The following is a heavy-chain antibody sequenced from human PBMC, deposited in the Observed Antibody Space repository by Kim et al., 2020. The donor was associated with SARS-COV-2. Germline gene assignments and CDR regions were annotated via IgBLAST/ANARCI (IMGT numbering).Heavy chain of an antibody. CDR2: ISGDGGST. CDR1: GFTFDDYA. J-gene: IGHJ6*02. CDR3: AKDITGEQWLVRYYYYYYGMDV. Sequence: GGALRLSCAASGFTFDDYAMHWVRQAPGKGLEWVSLISGDGGSTYYADSVKGRFTISRDNSKNSLYLQMNSLRTEDTALYYCAKDITGEQWLVRYYYYYYGMDVWGQGTTVTVSS. V-gene: IGHV3-43*02. D-gene: IGHD6-19*01.